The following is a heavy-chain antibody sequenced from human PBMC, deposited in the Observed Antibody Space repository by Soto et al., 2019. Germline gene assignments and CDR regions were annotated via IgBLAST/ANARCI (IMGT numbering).Heavy chain of an antibody. V-gene: IGHV1-18*01. Sequence: QVQLVQSGAEVKKPGASVKVSCKASGYTFTSYGISWVRQAPGQGLEWMGWISAYNGNTNYAQKPQGRVTMTTDTSTSTAYMELRSLRSDDTAVYYCARVMQNNDYGDYGDYWGQGTLVTVSS. CDR1: GYTFTSYG. CDR2: ISAYNGNT. J-gene: IGHJ4*02. D-gene: IGHD4-17*01. CDR3: ARVMQNNDYGDYGDY.